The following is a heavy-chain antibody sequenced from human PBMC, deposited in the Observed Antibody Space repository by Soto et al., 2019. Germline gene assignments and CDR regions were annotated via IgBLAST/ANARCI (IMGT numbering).Heavy chain of an antibody. CDR2: ISSNGGST. Sequence: EVQLVESGGGLVQPGESLRLSCAASGFTFSSYAMHWVRQAPGKGLEYVSAISSNGGSTYYANSVKGRFTISRDNSKNTLYLQMGSLRAEDMAVYYCARNSRWAVAGRDWYFDLWGRGTLVTVSS. V-gene: IGHV3-64*01. D-gene: IGHD6-19*01. J-gene: IGHJ2*01. CDR1: GFTFSSYA. CDR3: ARNSRWAVAGRDWYFDL.